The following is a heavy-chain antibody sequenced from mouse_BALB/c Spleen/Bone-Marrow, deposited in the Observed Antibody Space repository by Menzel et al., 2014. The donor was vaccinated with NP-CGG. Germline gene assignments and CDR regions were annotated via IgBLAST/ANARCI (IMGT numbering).Heavy chain of an antibody. CDR2: ITPSTGYI. J-gene: IGHJ3*01. CDR3: ARPRFAY. V-gene: IGHV1-7*01. CDR1: GYTFTSYW. Sequence: QVQLQQSGAELAKPGASVKMSCKASGYTFTSYWMHWIKQRPGQGLVWIGYITPSTGYIEYNQKFKDKATLTADKSSSTAYMQLSSLTSEDSAVYYCARPRFAYWGQGTLVTVSA.